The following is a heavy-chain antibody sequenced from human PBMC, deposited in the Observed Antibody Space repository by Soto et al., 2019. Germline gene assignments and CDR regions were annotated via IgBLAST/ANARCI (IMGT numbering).Heavy chain of an antibody. J-gene: IGHJ5*02. Sequence: GGSLRLSCAASGFTFSSYAMSWVRQAPGKGLEWVSAISGSGGSTYYADSVKGRFTISRDNSKNTLYLQMNSLRAEDTALYYCEKDIGGSHGWFDPWGQGTLVTVSS. V-gene: IGHV3-23*01. D-gene: IGHD3-16*01. CDR1: GFTFSSYA. CDR2: ISGSGGST. CDR3: EKDIGGSHGWFDP.